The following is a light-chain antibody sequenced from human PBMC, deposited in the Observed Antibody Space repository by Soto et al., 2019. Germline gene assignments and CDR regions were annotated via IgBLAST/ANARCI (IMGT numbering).Light chain of an antibody. Sequence: DIKMTQSPSSLSASVGDRVTITCRASQSISSHLYWYQQKPGKAPKLLIYAASSLQSGVPSRFSGSGSGTDFTLTISSLQPEDFATYYCQQSYSTPITFGQGTRL. J-gene: IGKJ5*01. V-gene: IGKV1-39*01. CDR1: QSISSH. CDR3: QQSYSTPIT. CDR2: AAS.